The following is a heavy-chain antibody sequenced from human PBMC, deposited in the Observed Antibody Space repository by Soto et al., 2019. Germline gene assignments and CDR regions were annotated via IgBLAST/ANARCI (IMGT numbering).Heavy chain of an antibody. CDR1: GFTVSSNH. Sequence: PGGSLRLSCAASGFTVSSNHMSWVRQAPGKGLEWVSAISGSGGSTYYADSVKGRFTISRDNSKNTLYLQMNSLRAEDTAVYYCAKDFVYDSSGYLPNFDYWGQGTLVTVSS. D-gene: IGHD3-22*01. CDR2: ISGSGGST. J-gene: IGHJ4*02. CDR3: AKDFVYDSSGYLPNFDY. V-gene: IGHV3-23*01.